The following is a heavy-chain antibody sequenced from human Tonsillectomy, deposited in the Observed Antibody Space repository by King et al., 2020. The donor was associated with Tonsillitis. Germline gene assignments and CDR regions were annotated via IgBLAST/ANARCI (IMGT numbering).Heavy chain of an antibody. D-gene: IGHD3-10*01. CDR1: GDTFTGHF. V-gene: IGHV1-2*02. Sequence: FQLVQSGAELRKPGASVTVSCRTSGDTFTGHFVHWVRQAPGQGLEWMGWINPNSGDTNYAQNFQGRVTLSGDVSSTTAYMGLSSLRPDDTAVYYCATNAIGSYNRCYRDLRHWGQGTLVTVSS. J-gene: IGHJ1*01. CDR3: ATNAIGSYNRCYRDLRH. CDR2: INPNSGDT.